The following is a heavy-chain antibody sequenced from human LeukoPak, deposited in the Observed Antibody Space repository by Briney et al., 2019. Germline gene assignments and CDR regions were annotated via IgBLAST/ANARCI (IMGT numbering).Heavy chain of an antibody. CDR1: GFTFRSYA. CDR2: ISGSGGST. V-gene: IGHV3-23*01. J-gene: IGHJ4*02. CDR3: AKARSGGVVVVAATDY. D-gene: IGHD2-15*01. Sequence: PGGSLRLSCAASGFTFRSYAMSWVRQTPVKGLEWVSAISGSGGSTYYADSVKGRFTISRDNSKNTLYLQMNSLRAEDTAVYYCAKARSGGVVVVAATDYWGQGTLVTVSS.